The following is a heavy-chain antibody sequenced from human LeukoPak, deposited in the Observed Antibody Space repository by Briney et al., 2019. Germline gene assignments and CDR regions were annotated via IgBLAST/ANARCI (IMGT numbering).Heavy chain of an antibody. CDR2: IYYSGST. Sequence: SSETLSLTCTVSGGSISSGGYYWSWIRQHPGKGLEWIGYIYYSGSTYYNPSLKSRVTISVDTSKNQFSLKLSSVTAADTAVYYCARGRGFGDFAGYYFDYWGQGTLVTVSS. V-gene: IGHV4-31*03. CDR3: ARGRGFGDFAGYYFDY. CDR1: GGSISSGGYY. J-gene: IGHJ4*02. D-gene: IGHD3-10*01.